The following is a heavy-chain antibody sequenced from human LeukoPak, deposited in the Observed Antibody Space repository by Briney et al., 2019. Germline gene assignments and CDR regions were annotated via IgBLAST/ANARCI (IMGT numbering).Heavy chain of an antibody. CDR1: GFTVSSNY. CDR2: IYSGGST. CDR3: ARVDTAMDAFDI. Sequence: PGGSLRLSCAASGFTVSSNYMSWVRQAPGKGLEWVSVIYSGGSTYYADSVKGRFTISRDNSKNTLYLQMNSLRAEDTAVYYRARVDTAMDAFDIWGQGTMVTVSS. V-gene: IGHV3-53*01. J-gene: IGHJ3*02. D-gene: IGHD5-18*01.